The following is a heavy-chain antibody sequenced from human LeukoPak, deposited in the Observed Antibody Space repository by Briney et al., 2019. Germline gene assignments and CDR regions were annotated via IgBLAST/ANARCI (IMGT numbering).Heavy chain of an antibody. CDR3: ARGGYDILTGSYRVRYYFDY. CDR2: IDPKSGGT. J-gene: IGHJ4*02. D-gene: IGHD3-9*01. V-gene: IGHV1-2*02. CDR1: GYTFTGSY. Sequence: ASVKVSCKASGYTFTGSYMHWLRQAPGQGLEWMGWIDPKSGGTHSAQKFQGRVTMTRDTSISTAYMELSRLRSDDTAVYYCARGGYDILTGSYRVRYYFDYWGQGTLVTVSS.